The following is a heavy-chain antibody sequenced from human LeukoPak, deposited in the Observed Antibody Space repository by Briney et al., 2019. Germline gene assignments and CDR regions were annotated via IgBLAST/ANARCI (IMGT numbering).Heavy chain of an antibody. D-gene: IGHD4-17*01. CDR3: ARDRDYGVFDN. CDR2: IYYSGST. CDR1: GGSISSSSYY. Sequence: SETLSLTCTVSGGSISSSSYYWGWIRQPPGKGLEWIGSIYYSGSTYYNPSLKSRVTISVDTSKNQFSLKLSSVTAADTAVYYCARDRDYGVFDNWGQGTLVTVSS. V-gene: IGHV4-39*07. J-gene: IGHJ4*02.